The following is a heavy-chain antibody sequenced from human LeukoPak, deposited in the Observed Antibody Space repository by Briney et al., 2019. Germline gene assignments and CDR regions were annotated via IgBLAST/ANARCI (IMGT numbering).Heavy chain of an antibody. CDR2: IYTSGST. CDR1: GGSFSGYY. J-gene: IGHJ4*02. V-gene: IGHV4-59*10. D-gene: IGHD3-22*01. CDR3: ARSSGYYDFDY. Sequence: SETLSLTCAVYGGSFSGYYWSWIRQPAGKGLEWIGRIYTSGSTNYNPSLKSRVTMSVDTSKNQFSLKLSSVTAADTAVYYCARSSGYYDFDYWGQGTLVTVSS.